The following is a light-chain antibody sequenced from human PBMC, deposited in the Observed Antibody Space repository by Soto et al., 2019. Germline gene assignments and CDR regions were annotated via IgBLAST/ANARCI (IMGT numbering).Light chain of an antibody. CDR3: QKRTSWPCT. J-gene: IGKJ1*01. V-gene: IGKV3-11*01. CDR2: DAS. Sequence: EIVLTQSPATLSLSPGERATLSCRASQSVSSYLAWYQQKPGQAPRLLIYDASNRATGIPARFSGSGSGTNFTLPISSLEPEDFAVYYCQKRTSWPCTCGQRTKV. CDR1: QSVSSY.